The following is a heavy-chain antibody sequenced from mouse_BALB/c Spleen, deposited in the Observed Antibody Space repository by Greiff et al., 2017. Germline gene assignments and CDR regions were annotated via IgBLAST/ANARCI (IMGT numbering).Heavy chain of an antibody. CDR3: TRPSLYDGYFYYAMDY. CDR2: IRLKSNNYAT. Sequence: EVKVEESGGGLVQPGGSMKLSCVASGFTFSNYWMNWVRQSPEKGLEWVAEIRLKSNNYATHYAESVKGRFTISRDDSKSSVYLQMNNLRAEDTGIYYCTRPSLYDGYFYYAMDYWGQGTSVTVSS. D-gene: IGHD2-3*01. CDR1: GFTFSNYW. V-gene: IGHV6-6*02. J-gene: IGHJ4*01.